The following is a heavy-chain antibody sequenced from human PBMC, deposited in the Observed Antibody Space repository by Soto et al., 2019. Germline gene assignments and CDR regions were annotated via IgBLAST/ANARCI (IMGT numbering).Heavy chain of an antibody. V-gene: IGHV4-34*01. J-gene: IGHJ4*02. CDR3: ARGRGGVGATSDY. Sequence: QVQLQQWGAGLLKPSDTLSLTCAVYGGSFSGYYWSWIRQPPGKGLEWIGEINHSGSTNYNPSLKSRVTISVDTSKNQFSLKLSSVTAADTAVYYCARGRGGVGATSDYWGQGTLVTVSS. CDR1: GGSFSGYY. CDR2: INHSGST. D-gene: IGHD1-26*01.